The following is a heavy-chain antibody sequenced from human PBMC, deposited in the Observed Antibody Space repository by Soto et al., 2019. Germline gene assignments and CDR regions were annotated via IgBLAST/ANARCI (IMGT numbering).Heavy chain of an antibody. D-gene: IGHD6-13*01. CDR3: ARARRSIAAAGNGWFDP. Sequence: QVQLVQSGAEVKKPGASVKVSCKASGYTFTSYYMHWVRQAPGQGLEWMGIINPSGGSTSYAQKFQGRVTMTRDTSTSTVYMELSSLRSEDTAVYYCARARRSIAAAGNGWFDPWGQGTLVTVSS. CDR1: GYTFTSYY. V-gene: IGHV1-46*01. J-gene: IGHJ5*02. CDR2: INPSGGST.